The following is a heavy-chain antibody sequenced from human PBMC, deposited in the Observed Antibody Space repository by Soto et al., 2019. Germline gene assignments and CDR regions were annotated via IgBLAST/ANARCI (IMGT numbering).Heavy chain of an antibody. Sequence: QVQLVQSGAEVKKPGASVKVSCKASGYTFTSYGISWVRQAPGQGLEWMGWISAYNGNTNYAQKLQGRVTMTTDTATSTAYMELSSLRSDDTAVYYCASTVSLYSSSWDVWFDPWGQGTLVTVSS. CDR1: GYTFTSYG. CDR3: ASTVSLYSSSWDVWFDP. CDR2: ISAYNGNT. D-gene: IGHD6-13*01. J-gene: IGHJ5*02. V-gene: IGHV1-18*01.